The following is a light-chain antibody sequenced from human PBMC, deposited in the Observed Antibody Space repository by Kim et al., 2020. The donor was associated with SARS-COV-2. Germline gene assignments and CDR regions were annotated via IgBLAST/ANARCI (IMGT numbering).Light chain of an antibody. CDR1: QSVDDN. CDR2: GAS. J-gene: IGKJ4*01. Sequence: IMLTQAPVTLSVSPGETATLSCRASQSVDDNLAWYQQKVGQPPRLLIYGASSRATGVPARFSGSGSGRDFSLTISGLQPEDFAVYYCQHYKTSSRTFGGGTKVDIK. V-gene: IGKV3-15*01. CDR3: QHYKTSSRT.